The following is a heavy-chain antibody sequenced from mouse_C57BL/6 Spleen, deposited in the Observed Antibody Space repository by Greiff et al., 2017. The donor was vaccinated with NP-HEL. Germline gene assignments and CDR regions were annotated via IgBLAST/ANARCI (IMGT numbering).Heavy chain of an antibody. D-gene: IGHD2-4*01. CDR1: GYAFSSYW. CDR3: ARSNYDYDVAWFAY. J-gene: IGHJ3*01. Sequence: VQLQQSGAELVKPGASVKISCKASGYAFSSYWMNWVKQRPGKGLEWIGQIYPGDGDTNYNGKFKGKATLTADKSSSTAYMQLSSLTSEDSAVYFWARSNYDYDVAWFAYWGQGTLVTVSA. CDR2: IYPGDGDT. V-gene: IGHV1-80*01.